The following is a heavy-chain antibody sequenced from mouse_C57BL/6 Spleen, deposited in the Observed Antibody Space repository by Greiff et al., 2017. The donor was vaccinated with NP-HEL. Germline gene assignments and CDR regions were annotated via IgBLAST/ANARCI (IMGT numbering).Heavy chain of an antibody. CDR3: ARGYYYGSSYPAWFAY. J-gene: IGHJ3*01. V-gene: IGHV5-17*01. D-gene: IGHD1-1*01. CDR2: ISSGSSTI. Sequence: EVQGVESGGGLVKPGGSLKLSCAASGFTFSDYGMHWVRQAPEKGLEWVAYISSGSSTIYYADTVKGRFTISRDNAKNTLFLQMTSLRSEDTAMYYCARGYYYGSSYPAWFAYWGQGTLVTVSA. CDR1: GFTFSDYG.